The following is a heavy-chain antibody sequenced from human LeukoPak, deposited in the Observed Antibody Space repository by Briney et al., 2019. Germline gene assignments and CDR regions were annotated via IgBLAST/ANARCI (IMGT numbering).Heavy chain of an antibody. D-gene: IGHD3-22*01. CDR1: GGTFSSYA. Sequence: ASVKVSCKASGGTFSSYAISWVRQAPGKGLEWMGGFDPEDGETIYAQKFQGRVTMTEDTSTDTAYMELSSLRSEDTAVYYCATGDDSSGYYFLPFDYWGQGTLVTVSS. V-gene: IGHV1-24*01. CDR2: FDPEDGET. CDR3: ATGDDSSGYYFLPFDY. J-gene: IGHJ4*02.